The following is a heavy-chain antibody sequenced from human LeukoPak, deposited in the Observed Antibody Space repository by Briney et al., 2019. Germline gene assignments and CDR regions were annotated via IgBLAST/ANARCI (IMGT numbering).Heavy chain of an antibody. CDR1: GGSISSYY. V-gene: IGHV4-59*01. D-gene: IGHD3-10*01. J-gene: IGHJ5*02. CDR2: IYYSGST. CDR3: ARGSPYYGSGSDNWFDP. Sequence: SETLSFTCTVSGGSISSYYWSWIRQPPGKGLEWIGYIYYSGSTNYNPSLKSRVTISVDTSKNQFSLKLSSVTAADTAVYYCARGSPYYGSGSDNWFDPWGQGTLVTVSS.